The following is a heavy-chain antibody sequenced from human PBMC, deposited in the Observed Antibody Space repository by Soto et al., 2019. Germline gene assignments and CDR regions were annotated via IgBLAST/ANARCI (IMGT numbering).Heavy chain of an antibody. CDR1: GFTFSSYA. J-gene: IGHJ4*02. D-gene: IGHD3-10*01. Sequence: EVQLLESGGGLVQPGGSLRLSCAASGFTFSSYAMSWVRQAPGKGLEWVSAISGSGGSTYYADSVKGRFTISRDNSKNTLYLQMNSLRAEDMAVYYCAKSRADYYGSGSYCYDYWGQGTLVTVSS. V-gene: IGHV3-23*01. CDR2: ISGSGGST. CDR3: AKSRADYYGSGSYCYDY.